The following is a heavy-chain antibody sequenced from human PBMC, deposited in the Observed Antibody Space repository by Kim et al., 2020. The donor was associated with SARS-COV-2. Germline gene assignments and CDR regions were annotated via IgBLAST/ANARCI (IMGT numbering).Heavy chain of an antibody. CDR2: IIPIFGTA. J-gene: IGHJ6*03. CDR1: GGTFSSYA. CDR3: AGLWFRELFPGYYYMDV. V-gene: IGHV1-69*13. D-gene: IGHD3-10*01. Sequence: SVKVSCKASGGTFSSYAISWVRQAHGQGLEWMGGIIPIFGTANYAQKFQGRVTITADESTSTAYIELSSLRSEDTAVYYCAGLWFRELFPGYYYMDVWG.